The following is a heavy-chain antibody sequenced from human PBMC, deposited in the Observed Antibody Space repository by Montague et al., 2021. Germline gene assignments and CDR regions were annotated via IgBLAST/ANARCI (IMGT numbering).Heavy chain of an antibody. CDR1: TFTFDDYA. V-gene: IGHV3-9*01. CDR3: ARDMNPQPPMVRRVDGTDYYYYGMDV. CDR2: ISWNGGFK. J-gene: IGHJ6*02. D-gene: IGHD3-10*01. Sequence: YLSLSCAASTFTFDDYAMHWVRQGPGKGLEWVSGISWNGGFKGYADSVKGRFTISRDNAKNSLYLQMNSLRTEDTALYFCARDMNPQPPMVRRVDGTDYYYYGMDVWGQGTTVTVSS.